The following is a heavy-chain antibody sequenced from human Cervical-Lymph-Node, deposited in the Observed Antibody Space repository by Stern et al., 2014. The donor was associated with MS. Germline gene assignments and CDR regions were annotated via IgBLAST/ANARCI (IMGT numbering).Heavy chain of an antibody. V-gene: IGHV3-30*03. D-gene: IGHD2-8*01. J-gene: IGHJ4*02. CDR1: GFTFSSYG. Sequence: VQLVESGGAVVQPGGSLRLSCKASGFTFSSYGINWVRQAPGKGLEWVTVSSYDGNHKYYASSVKGRFTISRDNSKNTLHLQMNSVTPDDTAIYYCARDYEDTSMLFDHWGQGTLVTVSS. CDR2: SSYDGNHK. CDR3: ARDYEDTSMLFDH.